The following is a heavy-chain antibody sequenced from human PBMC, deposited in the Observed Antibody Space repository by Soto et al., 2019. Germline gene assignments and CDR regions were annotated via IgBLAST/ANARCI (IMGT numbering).Heavy chain of an antibody. V-gene: IGHV3-21*01. CDR2: ISSSSSYI. CDR3: ARDRRVLRRDGPQRAGSWFDP. Sequence: GGSLRLSCAASGFTFSSYSMNWVRQAPGKGLEWVSSISSSSSYIYYADSVKGRFTISRDNAKNSLYLQMNSLRAEETAVYYCARDRRVLRRDGPQRAGSWFDPWGQGTLVTVSS. J-gene: IGHJ5*02. CDR1: GFTFSSYS. D-gene: IGHD1-1*01.